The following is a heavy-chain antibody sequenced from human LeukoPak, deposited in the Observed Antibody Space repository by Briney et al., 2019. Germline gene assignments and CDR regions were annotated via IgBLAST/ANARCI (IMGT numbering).Heavy chain of an antibody. J-gene: IGHJ4*02. Sequence: SETLSLTCTVSGGSVSIGNYYWSWIRQPPGKGLEWIGYIYYSGSTNYNPSLKSRVTISVGTSKNQFSLKLSSVTAADTAVYYCARSRDGPAANDYWGQGTLVTVSS. CDR3: ARSRDGPAANDY. V-gene: IGHV4-61*01. CDR2: IYYSGST. CDR1: GGSVSIGNYY. D-gene: IGHD2-2*01.